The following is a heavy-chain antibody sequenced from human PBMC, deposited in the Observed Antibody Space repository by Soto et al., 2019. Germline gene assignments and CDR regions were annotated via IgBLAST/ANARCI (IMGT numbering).Heavy chain of an antibody. D-gene: IGHD2-2*01. Sequence: QVQLVESGGGVVQPGRSLRLSCAASGFTFSSYAMHWVRQAPGKGLEWVAVISYDGSNNYYADSVKGRFTISRDNSKNTLYLQMNSLRAEDTAVYYCARDRKSTRFFDYWGQGTLVTVSS. CDR3: ARDRKSTRFFDY. CDR2: ISYDGSNN. CDR1: GFTFSSYA. J-gene: IGHJ4*02. V-gene: IGHV3-30-3*01.